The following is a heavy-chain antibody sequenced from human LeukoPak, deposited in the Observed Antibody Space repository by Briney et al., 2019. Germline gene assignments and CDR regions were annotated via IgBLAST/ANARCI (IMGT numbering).Heavy chain of an antibody. Sequence: GVLRLSCAASGFTFSSHGMHWVRQVPGKGLEWVAFIRYDRSNEYYADSVRGRFTISRDNAKNTLYLQMNSLRAEDTAVYYCAKGGGSYGAEWFDPWGQGTLVTVSS. J-gene: IGHJ5*02. CDR1: GFTFSSHG. D-gene: IGHD1-26*01. CDR2: IRYDRSNE. CDR3: AKGGGSYGAEWFDP. V-gene: IGHV3-30*02.